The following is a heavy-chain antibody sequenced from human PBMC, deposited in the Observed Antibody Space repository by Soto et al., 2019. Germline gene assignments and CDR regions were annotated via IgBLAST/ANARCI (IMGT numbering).Heavy chain of an antibody. CDR3: ARGGGSSGWYYYFDY. CDR2: IYYSGST. V-gene: IGHV4-61*01. CDR1: DGSVSSGSYY. Sequence: PSETLSLTSTVSDGSVSSGSYYWSWIRQPPGKGLEWIGYIYYSGSTDYNPSLKSRVTISVDTSKNQFSLKLSSVTAADTAVYYCARGGGSSGWYYYFDYWGQGTLVTVSS. J-gene: IGHJ4*02. D-gene: IGHD6-19*01.